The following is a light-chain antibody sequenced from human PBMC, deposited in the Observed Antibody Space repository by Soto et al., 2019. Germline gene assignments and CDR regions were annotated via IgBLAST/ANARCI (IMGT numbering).Light chain of an antibody. J-gene: IGLJ3*02. CDR3: AAWDDSLRGWV. Sequence: QSVLTQPPSASGTPGQRVTISCSESSSSIGSNYIYWYQQLPGTAPKLLIYRDSQRPSGVPDRFSGSKSGTSASLGISGLRSEDEADYYCAAWDDSLRGWVFGGGTKLTVL. CDR2: RDS. CDR1: SSSIGSNY. V-gene: IGLV1-47*01.